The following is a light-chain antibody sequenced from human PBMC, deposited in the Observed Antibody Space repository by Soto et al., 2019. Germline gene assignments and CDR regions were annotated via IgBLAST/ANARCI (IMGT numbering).Light chain of an antibody. V-gene: IGKV3-11*01. CDR1: QSVSSY. CDR2: DAS. J-gene: IGKJ2*01. CDR3: QQRSSWPRT. Sequence: EIVLTQSPATLSLSPGERATLSCRASQSVSSYLAWYQQKPGQTPRLLIYDASNRATGIPARFSGSGSGTDVTRTISSLEPEDFAVYYWQQRSSWPRTCGQGTKLEIK.